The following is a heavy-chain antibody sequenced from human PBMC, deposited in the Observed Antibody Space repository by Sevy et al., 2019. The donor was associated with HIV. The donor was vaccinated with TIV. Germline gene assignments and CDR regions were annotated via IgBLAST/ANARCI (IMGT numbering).Heavy chain of an antibody. CDR3: ARGVWGSSTGCYYYYGMDV. D-gene: IGHD2-2*01. CDR1: GDSVSSNSAA. V-gene: IGHV6-1*01. CDR2: TYYRSKWYN. J-gene: IGHJ6*02. Sequence: SQTLSLTCAISGDSVSSNSAAWNWIRQSPSRGLEWLGRTYYRSKWYNDYAVSVKSRITINPDTSKNQFSLQLNSVTPDDTAVYYCARGVWGSSTGCYYYYGMDVWGQGTTVTVSS.